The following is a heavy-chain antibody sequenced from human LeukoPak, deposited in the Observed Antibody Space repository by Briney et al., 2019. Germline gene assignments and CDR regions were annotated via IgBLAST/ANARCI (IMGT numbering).Heavy chain of an antibody. D-gene: IGHD3-10*01. CDR3: ARVAVIGVIDY. V-gene: IGHV5-51*01. Sequence: GGSLKISCQASGFPFNDYWIAWVRQMPGKSLEWLGFTSRGDSQGKYSPSFQGQVTISADKSINTAYLHWTSLKASDTGIYYCARVAVIGVIDYWGQGSLVTVSS. J-gene: IGHJ4*01. CDR2: TSRGDSQG. CDR1: GFPFNDYW.